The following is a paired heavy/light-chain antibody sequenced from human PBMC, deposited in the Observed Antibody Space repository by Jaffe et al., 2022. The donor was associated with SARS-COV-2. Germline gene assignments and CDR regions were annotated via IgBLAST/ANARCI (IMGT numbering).Light chain of an antibody. CDR2: VSI. J-gene: IGLJ3*02. Sequence: QSVLTQPPSVSGAPGQRVTISCTGSSSNIGAGFDVHWYQQLPGAAPKLLIYVSINRPSGVPDRFSGSKSGTSASLAIAGLQAEDEADYYCQSYDSSLSGWVFGGGTKLTVL. CDR1: SSNIGAGFD. V-gene: IGLV1-40*01. CDR3: QSYDSSLSGWV.
Heavy chain of an antibody. CDR1: VGSLSTSSYY. J-gene: IGHJ3*02. Sequence: QLQLQESGPGLVKPSETLSLTCTVSVGSLSTSSYYWGWIRQPPGKGLEWIGSFYYSGNTYYNPSLKSRVTISVDTSKSQFSLKLSSVTATDTAVYYCARQSSMIVVVSNFDIWGRGTLVTVSS. CDR2: FYYSGNT. V-gene: IGHV4-39*01. CDR3: ARQSSMIVVVSNFDI. D-gene: IGHD3-22*01.